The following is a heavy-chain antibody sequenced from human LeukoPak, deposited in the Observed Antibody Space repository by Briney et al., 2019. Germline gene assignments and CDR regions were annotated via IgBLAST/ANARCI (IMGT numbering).Heavy chain of an antibody. CDR3: AKDQGTYELLWFGELLRQDY. D-gene: IGHD3-10*01. Sequence: GGSLRLSCAASGFTFSGSAMHWVRQASGKGLEWVGRIRSKANSYATAYAASVKGRFTISRDNSKNTLYLQMNSLRAEDTAVYYCAKDQGTYELLWFGELLRQDYWGQGTLVTVSS. V-gene: IGHV3-73*01. CDR2: IRSKANSYAT. CDR1: GFTFSGSA. J-gene: IGHJ4*02.